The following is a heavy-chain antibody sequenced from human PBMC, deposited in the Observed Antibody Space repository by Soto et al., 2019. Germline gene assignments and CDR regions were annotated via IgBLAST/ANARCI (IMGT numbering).Heavy chain of an antibody. J-gene: IGHJ4*02. CDR3: GRVLIVGATDMYYFDY. Sequence: SETLSLTCTVSGGSISSYYWSWIRQPPGKGLEWIGYIYYSGSTNYNPSLKSRVTISVDTSKNQFPLKLSPVTAADTAVYYCGRVLIVGATDMYYFDYWGQGTLVTVSS. V-gene: IGHV4-59*01. D-gene: IGHD1-26*01. CDR1: GGSISSYY. CDR2: IYYSGST.